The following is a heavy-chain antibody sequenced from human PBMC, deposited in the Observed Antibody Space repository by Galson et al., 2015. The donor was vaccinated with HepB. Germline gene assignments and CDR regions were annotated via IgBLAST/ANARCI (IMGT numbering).Heavy chain of an antibody. CDR2: ISGSGGST. Sequence: SLRLSCAASGFTFSSYAMSWVRQAPGKGLEWVSAISGSGGSTYYADSVKGRFTISRDNSKNTLYLQMNSLRAEDTAVYYCAKDIDYYDSSGYANWGQGTLVTVSS. J-gene: IGHJ4*02. CDR3: AKDIDYYDSSGYAN. V-gene: IGHV3-23*01. CDR1: GFTFSSYA. D-gene: IGHD3-22*01.